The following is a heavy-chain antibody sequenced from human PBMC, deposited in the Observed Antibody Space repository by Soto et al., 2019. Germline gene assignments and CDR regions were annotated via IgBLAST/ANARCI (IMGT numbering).Heavy chain of an antibody. J-gene: IGHJ6*03. CDR2: ISWNSGSI. Sequence: EVQLVESGGGLVQPGRSLRLSCAASGFTFDDYAMHWVRQAPGKGLEWVSGISWNSGSIGYADSVKGRFTISRDNAKNSLYLQMNSMRAEDTAVYYCAKVQGHYYYMAVWCKGATVTVSS. CDR1: GFTFDDYA. CDR3: AKVQGHYYYMAV. V-gene: IGHV3-9*01.